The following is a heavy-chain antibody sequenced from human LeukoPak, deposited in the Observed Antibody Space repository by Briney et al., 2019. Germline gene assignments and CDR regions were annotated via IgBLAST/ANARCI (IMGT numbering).Heavy chain of an antibody. D-gene: IGHD3-10*01. CDR2: INPNSGGT. CDR1: GYTFTGYY. J-gene: IGHJ5*02. Sequence: ASVKVSCKASGYTFTGYYMHWVRQAPGQGLEWMGWINPNSGGTNYAQKFQGRVTMTRDTSISTAYMELSRLRSDDTAVYYCARNPLVDGSGSYWFDPWSQGTLVTVSS. CDR3: ARNPLVDGSGSYWFDP. V-gene: IGHV1-2*02.